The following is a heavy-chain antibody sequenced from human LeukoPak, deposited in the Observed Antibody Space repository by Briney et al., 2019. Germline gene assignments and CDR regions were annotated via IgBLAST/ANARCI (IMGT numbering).Heavy chain of an antibody. V-gene: IGHV4-39*07. CDR3: ARTSRINMVLDP. CDR2: IYHSGST. D-gene: IGHD3-10*01. Sequence: SETLSLTCTVSGGSVSSGSYYWTWVRQPPGKGLEWIGEIYHSGSTNYNPSLKSRVTISVDKSKNQFSQKLSSVTAADTAVYYCARTSRINMVLDPWGQGTLVTVSS. J-gene: IGHJ5*02. CDR1: GGSVSSGSYY.